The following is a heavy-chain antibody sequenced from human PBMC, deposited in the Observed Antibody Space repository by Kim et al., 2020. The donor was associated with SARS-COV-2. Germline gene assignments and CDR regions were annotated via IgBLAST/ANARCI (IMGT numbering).Heavy chain of an antibody. Sequence: SETLSLTCTVSGGSISSGSYYWSWIRQPAGKGLEWIGRIYTSGSTNYNPSLKSRVTISVDTSKNQFSLKLSSVTAADTAVYYCARTPQYSSSWYDYGGQGTLVTVSS. D-gene: IGHD6-13*01. V-gene: IGHV4-61*02. CDR1: GGSISSGSYY. CDR3: ARTPQYSSSWYDY. CDR2: IYTSGST. J-gene: IGHJ4*02.